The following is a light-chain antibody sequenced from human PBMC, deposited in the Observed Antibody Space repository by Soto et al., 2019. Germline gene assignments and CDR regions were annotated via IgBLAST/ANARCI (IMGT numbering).Light chain of an antibody. CDR1: QSISNR. J-gene: IGKJ1*01. CDR2: DAS. V-gene: IGKV1-5*01. Sequence: DLQMTQSPSNLSSSLGDRVPITFRASQSISNRLAWYQQKPGKAPKVLIYDASSLEGGVPSRFSGTGSATEFILTISSLQPDDFATYHCQHYGGVWTFGQGTKVDIK. CDR3: QHYGGVWT.